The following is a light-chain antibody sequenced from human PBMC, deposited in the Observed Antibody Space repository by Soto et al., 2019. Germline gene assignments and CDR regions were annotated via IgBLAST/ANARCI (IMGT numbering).Light chain of an antibody. CDR2: ASS. CDR3: QQYDNLPLT. Sequence: IQLTQSPSSLSASVGDRVTVTCRASQGIGTYLVWYQQKSGKAPTVLIYASSTLQTGVPSRFSGSGSGTDFSLTISSLHPEDVATYYCQQYDNLPLTFGGGTKVDIK. CDR1: QGIGTY. V-gene: IGKV1-9*01. J-gene: IGKJ4*01.